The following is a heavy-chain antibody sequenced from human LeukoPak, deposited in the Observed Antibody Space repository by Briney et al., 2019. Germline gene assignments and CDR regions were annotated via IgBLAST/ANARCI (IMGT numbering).Heavy chain of an antibody. CDR1: GFPFKSYA. CDR2: ISGSGDKT. CDR3: AKARTTGFFYYYGLDV. Sequence: GGSLRLSCAASGFPFKSYAMTWVRQAPGKGLEWVSVISGSGDKTYYAEAVKVRFTISRDNSRNTMYLQMNSLRADDSAVYYCAKARTTGFFYYYGLDVWGEGTTVSAFS. D-gene: IGHD4-11*01. J-gene: IGHJ6*04. V-gene: IGHV3-23*01.